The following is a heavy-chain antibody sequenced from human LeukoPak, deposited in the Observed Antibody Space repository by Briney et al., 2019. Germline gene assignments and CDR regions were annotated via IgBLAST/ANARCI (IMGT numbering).Heavy chain of an antibody. V-gene: IGHV4-39*01. J-gene: IGHJ5*02. CDR2: IYYIGST. CDR3: ATQSSIAARLWFDP. Sequence: SETLSLTCTVSGGSISSSGYYWGWIRQPPGTGLEWIGNIYYIGSTYNNPSLKSRVTISVDTSKNQFSLKLSSVTAADTAVYYCATQSSIAARLWFDPWGQGTLVTVSS. D-gene: IGHD6-6*01. CDR1: GGSISSSGYY.